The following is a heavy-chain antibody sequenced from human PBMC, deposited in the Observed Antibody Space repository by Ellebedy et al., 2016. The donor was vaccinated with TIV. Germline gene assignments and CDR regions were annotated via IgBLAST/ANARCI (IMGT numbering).Heavy chain of an antibody. Sequence: DSVKGRFTLSRDNAKNSLYLQMNSLRAEDTAVYYCVTRITRNYWGQGTLVTVSS. J-gene: IGHJ4*02. D-gene: IGHD3-10*01. CDR3: VTRITRNY. V-gene: IGHV3-11*03.